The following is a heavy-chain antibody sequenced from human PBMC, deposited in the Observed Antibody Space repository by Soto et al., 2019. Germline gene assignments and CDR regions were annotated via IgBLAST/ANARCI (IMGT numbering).Heavy chain of an antibody. V-gene: IGHV4-39*01. CDR1: GASIITDNYF. CDR2: ISYSGRT. CDR3: ARRRASDYGGNHHPYYFDR. D-gene: IGHD4-17*01. Sequence: SETLSLTCTVSGASIITDNYFWVWIRQSPRRGLELIGSISYSGRTYDDPSLQSRVTISIDASKSQFSLKLTSVTTADTAVYYCARRRASDYGGNHHPYYFDRWGQGALVTVSS. J-gene: IGHJ4*02.